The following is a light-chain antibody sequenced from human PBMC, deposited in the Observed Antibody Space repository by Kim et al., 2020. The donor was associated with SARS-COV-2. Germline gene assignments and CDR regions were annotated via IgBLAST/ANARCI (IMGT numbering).Light chain of an antibody. J-gene: IGLJ3*02. CDR2: LNSDGRH. CDR1: RGHTNYD. V-gene: IGLV4-69*01. CDR3: QTWGTGIRV. Sequence: PVLTQSPSASASLGASVKLTCTLSRGHTNYDIAWHQQQPEKGPRYLMKLNSDGRHIKGDGIPDRFSGSSSGAERYLTISSLQSDDEADYYCQTWGTGIRVFGGGTKLTVL.